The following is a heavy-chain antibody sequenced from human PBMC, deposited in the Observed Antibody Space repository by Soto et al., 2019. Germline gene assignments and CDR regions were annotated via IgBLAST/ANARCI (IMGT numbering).Heavy chain of an antibody. Sequence: GASVKVSCTDSGYTLTGLSMQWVRQAPGKGLEWMGGFDPEDGETIYAQKFQGRVTMTEDTSTDTAYMELSSLRSEDTAVYYCATSYPYCSGGSCYGKFGWFDPWGQGTLVTVSS. CDR3: ATSYPYCSGGSCYGKFGWFDP. J-gene: IGHJ5*02. CDR2: FDPEDGET. V-gene: IGHV1-24*01. CDR1: GYTLTGLS. D-gene: IGHD2-15*01.